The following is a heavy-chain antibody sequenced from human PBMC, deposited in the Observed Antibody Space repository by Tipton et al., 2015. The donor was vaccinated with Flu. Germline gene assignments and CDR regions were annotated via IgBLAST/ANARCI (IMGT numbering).Heavy chain of an antibody. CDR1: GGSISSYY. V-gene: IGHV4-59*08. Sequence: TLSLTCTVSGGSISSYYWSWIRQPPGKGLEWIGYIYYSGSTNYNPSLKSRVTISVDTSKNQFSLKLSSVTAADTAVYYCARQDFWSGYTNFDYWGQGTLVTVSS. CDR2: IYYSGST. CDR3: ARQDFWSGYTNFDY. D-gene: IGHD3-3*01. J-gene: IGHJ4*02.